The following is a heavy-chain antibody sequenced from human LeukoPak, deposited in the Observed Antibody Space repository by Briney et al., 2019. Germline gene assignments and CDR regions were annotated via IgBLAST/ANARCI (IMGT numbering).Heavy chain of an antibody. J-gene: IGHJ4*01. Sequence: GGSLRLSCAASGFTLSSYSMNWVRQAPGKGLEWVSSISSSSSYIYYADSVKGRFTISRDNPKNSLYLQMNSLRAEDTAVYYCARSRISVAFEFDCWGPGTLVTFSS. D-gene: IGHD6-19*01. V-gene: IGHV3-21*01. CDR3: ARSRISVAFEFDC. CDR1: GFTLSSYS. CDR2: ISSSSSYI.